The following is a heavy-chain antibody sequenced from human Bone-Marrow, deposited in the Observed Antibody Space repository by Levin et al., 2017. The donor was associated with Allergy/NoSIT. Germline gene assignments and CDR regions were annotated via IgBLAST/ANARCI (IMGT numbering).Heavy chain of an antibody. J-gene: IGHJ4*02. CDR1: GGTFSSYA. CDR3: ARDRSRVYDYVWGSYGPFDY. Sequence: SVKVSCKASGGTFSSYAISWVRQAPGQGLEWMGGIIPIFGTANYAQKFQGRVTITADESTSTAYMELSSLRSEDTAVYYCARDRSRVYDYVWGSYGPFDYWGQGTLVTVSS. D-gene: IGHD3-16*01. CDR2: IIPIFGTA. V-gene: IGHV1-69*13.